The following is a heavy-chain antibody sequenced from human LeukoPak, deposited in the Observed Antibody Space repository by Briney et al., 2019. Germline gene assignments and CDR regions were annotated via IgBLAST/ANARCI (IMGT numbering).Heavy chain of an antibody. CDR1: GFTFSSYA. CDR2: ISGSGGST. Sequence: GGSLRLSCAASGFTFSSYAMSWVRQAPGKGLEWVSAISGSGGSTYYADSVKGRFTISRDNSKNTLYLQMNSLRAEDTAVYYCAKEKDIVVVVAAHFDYWGQGTLVTVSS. V-gene: IGHV3-23*01. CDR3: AKEKDIVVVVAAHFDY. D-gene: IGHD2-15*01. J-gene: IGHJ4*02.